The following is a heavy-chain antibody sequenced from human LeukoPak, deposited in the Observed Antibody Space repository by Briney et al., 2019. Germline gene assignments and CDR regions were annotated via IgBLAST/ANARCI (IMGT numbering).Heavy chain of an antibody. D-gene: IGHD3-3*01. V-gene: IGHV3-23*01. CDR2: MSSSGGYT. J-gene: IGHJ4*02. CDR1: GLTFSSYA. Sequence: PGGSLRLSCAAPGLTFSSYAMSWVRQAPGKGLEWVSTMSSSGGYTYYADSVKARFTISRDNSKNTLYLQMNSLRAEDTAVYYCASNFWSGYSNNFNWGQGTLVTVAS. CDR3: ASNFWSGYSNNFN.